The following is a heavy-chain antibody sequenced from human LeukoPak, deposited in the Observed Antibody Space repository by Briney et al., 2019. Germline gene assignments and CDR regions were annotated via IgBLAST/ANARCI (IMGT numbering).Heavy chain of an antibody. V-gene: IGHV3-21*01. D-gene: IGHD2-2*03. CDR3: ARDLDIVVVPASWFYP. CDR1: GFTFSTYS. CDR2: ISSSSKYI. Sequence: PGGSLRLSCAASGFTFSTYSMNWVREAPGRGLVWVSSISSSSKYIYYADSVKGRFTISRDDAKNSLSLQMNSLRAEDTAVYYCARDLDIVVVPASWFYPWGQGTLVTVSS. J-gene: IGHJ5*02.